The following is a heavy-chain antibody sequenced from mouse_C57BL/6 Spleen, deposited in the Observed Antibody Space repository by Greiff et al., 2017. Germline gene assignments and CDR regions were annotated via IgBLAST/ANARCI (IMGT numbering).Heavy chain of an antibody. J-gene: IGHJ4*01. CDR3: ARSTMVTTKERRRGDYYAMDY. CDR2: IYPGSGST. Sequence: QVQLQQPGAELVKPGASVKMSCKASGYTFTSYWITWVKQRPGQGLEWIGDIYPGSGSTNYNEKFKSKATLTVDTSSSTAYMQLSSLTSEDSAVYYCARSTMVTTKERRRGDYYAMDYWGQGTSVTVSS. D-gene: IGHD2-2*01. V-gene: IGHV1-55*01. CDR1: GYTFTSYW.